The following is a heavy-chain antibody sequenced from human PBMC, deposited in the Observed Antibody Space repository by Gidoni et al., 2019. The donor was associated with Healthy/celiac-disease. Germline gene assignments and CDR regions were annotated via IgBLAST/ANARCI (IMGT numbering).Heavy chain of an antibody. D-gene: IGHD5-12*01. J-gene: IGHJ4*02. CDR1: GGPISSGSYY. CDR2: IYTSGST. V-gene: IGHV4-61*02. Sequence: QVQLQESGPGLVKPSQTLSLTCTVSGGPISSGSYYWSWIRQPAGKGLEWIGRIYTSGSTNYNPSLKSRVTISVDTSKNQFSLKLSSVTAADTAVYYCARVRDGYGAYFDYWGQGTLVTVSS. CDR3: ARVRDGYGAYFDY.